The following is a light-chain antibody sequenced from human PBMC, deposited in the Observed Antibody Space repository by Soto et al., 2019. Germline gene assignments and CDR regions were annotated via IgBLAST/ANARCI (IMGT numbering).Light chain of an antibody. J-gene: IGLJ1*01. CDR3: CSYTTSNTRQIV. V-gene: IGLV2-14*01. Sequence: CALTQPASVSGSAGQSITISCTGTSSDVGGYNYVSWYQQHPGKAPKFMIYDVSNRPSGVSNRFSGSKSGNTASLTISGLQAEDEADYYCCSYTTSNTRQIVFGTGTKSPS. CDR1: SSDVGGYNY. CDR2: DVS.